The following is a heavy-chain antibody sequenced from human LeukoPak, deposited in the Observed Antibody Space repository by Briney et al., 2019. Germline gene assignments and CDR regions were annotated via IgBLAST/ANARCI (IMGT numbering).Heavy chain of an antibody. CDR2: IYYSGST. D-gene: IGHD6-19*01. Sequence: SETLSLTCTVSGVSISSYYWSWIRQPPGKGLEWIGYIYYSGSTNYNPSLKSRVTISVDTSKNQFSLKLSSVTAADTAVYYCARSSYSSGWIDYWGQGTLVTVSS. CDR1: GVSISSYY. CDR3: ARSSYSSGWIDY. J-gene: IGHJ4*02. V-gene: IGHV4-59*08.